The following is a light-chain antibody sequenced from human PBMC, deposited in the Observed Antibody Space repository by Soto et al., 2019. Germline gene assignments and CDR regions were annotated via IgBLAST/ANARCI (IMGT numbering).Light chain of an antibody. V-gene: IGKV3-20*01. Sequence: EIVITQSPATLSVSPGERATLSCRASQSVSSSYLAWYQQKPGQAPRLLIYGASSTATGIPDRFSGSGSGTDFTLTISRLEPEDFAVYYCQQYGSSGTFGQGTKVDIK. CDR2: GAS. CDR3: QQYGSSGT. J-gene: IGKJ1*01. CDR1: QSVSSSY.